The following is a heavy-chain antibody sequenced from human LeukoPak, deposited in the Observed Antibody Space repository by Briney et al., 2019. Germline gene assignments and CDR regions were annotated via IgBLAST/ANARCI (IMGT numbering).Heavy chain of an antibody. D-gene: IGHD2-21*01. CDR3: ARHRFASPLDS. CDR2: IFYTGDS. CDR1: GVSGSSSY. V-gene: IGHV4-59*08. J-gene: IGHJ4*02. Sequence: SETLSLTCTVSGVSGSSSYWSWIRQPPGKGLEWIGYIFYTGDSNHNPSFKSRVSISLDTSKDQISLKLSSVTAADTAVYYCARHRFASPLDSWGQGTLVTVSS.